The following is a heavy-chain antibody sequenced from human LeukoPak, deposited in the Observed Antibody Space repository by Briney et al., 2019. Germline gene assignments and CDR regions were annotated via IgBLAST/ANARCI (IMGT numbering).Heavy chain of an antibody. Sequence: GESLKISCKGSGYSFTSYWIGWVRQMPGKGLEWMGIIYPGDSDTRYSPSFQGQVTISADKSISTAYLQRSSLKASDTAMYYCARSSSMRTIAAAGNRYFDYWGQGTLVTVSS. CDR3: ARSSSMRTIAAAGNRYFDY. D-gene: IGHD6-13*01. CDR1: GYSFTSYW. J-gene: IGHJ4*02. V-gene: IGHV5-51*01. CDR2: IYPGDSDT.